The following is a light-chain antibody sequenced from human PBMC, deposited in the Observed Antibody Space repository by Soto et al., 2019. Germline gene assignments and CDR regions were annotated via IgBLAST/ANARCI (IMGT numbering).Light chain of an antibody. CDR1: QSVSVNS. V-gene: IGKV3-20*01. CDR3: QQYGGSPFT. CDR2: AAS. J-gene: IGKJ3*01. Sequence: EIVLTQSPGTLSLSPGERATLSGRASQSVSVNSLAWYQQKGGQAPRLLIYAASTSATGVPDRFSGTGSGTDFALTISRLETDDSAVYYCQQYGGSPFTFGPGTKVDIK.